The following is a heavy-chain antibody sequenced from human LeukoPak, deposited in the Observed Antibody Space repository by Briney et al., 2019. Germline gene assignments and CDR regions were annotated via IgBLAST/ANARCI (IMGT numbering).Heavy chain of an antibody. CDR2: ISSTSTI. Sequence: PGGSLRLSCVASGFTFSSYSMNWVRQAPGKGLEWVSYISSTSTIYYADSVKGRFTISRDNAKSSLYLQMNSLRVEDTAIYYCARRNYYGSGSNREFDFWGQGTLVTVSS. CDR1: GFTFSSYS. CDR3: ARRNYYGSGSNREFDF. D-gene: IGHD3-10*01. J-gene: IGHJ4*02. V-gene: IGHV3-48*04.